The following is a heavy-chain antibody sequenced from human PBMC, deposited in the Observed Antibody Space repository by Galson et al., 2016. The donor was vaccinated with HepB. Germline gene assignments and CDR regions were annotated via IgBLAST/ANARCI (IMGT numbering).Heavy chain of an antibody. V-gene: IGHV4-34*01. CDR2: INHSGST. Sequence: LSLTCAVYGGSFSDFYWSWIRQPPGKGLEWIGEINHSGSTHNNPSLKGRVAISVDTSKNPVSLKLNSVTAAVTARYNCARVVWDGDFGEYFQLWGRGTLVTVSS. J-gene: IGHJ1*01. D-gene: IGHD4-17*01. CDR3: ARVVWDGDFGEYFQL. CDR1: GGSFSDFY.